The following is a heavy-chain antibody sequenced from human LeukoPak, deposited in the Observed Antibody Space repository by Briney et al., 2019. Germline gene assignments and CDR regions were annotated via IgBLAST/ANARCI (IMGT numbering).Heavy chain of an antibody. CDR3: TRGHQLPGANWFDP. J-gene: IGHJ5*02. Sequence: GGSLRLSCTASGFTFGDYAMSWFRQAPGKGLEWVGFIRSKAYGGTTEYAASVKGRFTISRDDSKSIAYLQMNSLKTEDTAVYYCTRGHQLPGANWFDPWGQGTLVTVSS. V-gene: IGHV3-49*03. CDR1: GFTFGDYA. D-gene: IGHD2-2*01. CDR2: IRSKAYGGTT.